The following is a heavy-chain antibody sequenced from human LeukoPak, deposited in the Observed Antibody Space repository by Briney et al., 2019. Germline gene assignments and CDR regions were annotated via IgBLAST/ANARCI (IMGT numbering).Heavy chain of an antibody. CDR3: ARHPFSSPFDY. CDR1: GGSVSSDY. D-gene: IGHD2/OR15-2a*01. CDR2: IYHTGNS. Sequence: SETLSLTCTVSGGSVSSDYWSWIRQPPGKGLEWIGYIYHTGNSDYNPSLKSRATISLDTSKNQFSLKLTSVAAADTAVYFCARHPFSSPFDYWGQGTLVTVSS. V-gene: IGHV4-59*08. J-gene: IGHJ4*02.